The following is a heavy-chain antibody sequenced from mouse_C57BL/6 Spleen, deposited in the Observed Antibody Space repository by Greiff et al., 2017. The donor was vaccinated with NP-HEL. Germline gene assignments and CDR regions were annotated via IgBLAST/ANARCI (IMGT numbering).Heavy chain of an antibody. CDR3: TRDPGGSSYGDAMDY. Sequence: EVKLQESGEGLVKPGGSLKLSCAASGFTFSSYAMSWVRQTPEKRLEWVAYISSGGDYIYYADTVKGRFTISRDNARNTLYLQMSSLKSEDTAMYYCTRDPGGSSYGDAMDYWGQGTSVTVSS. CDR2: ISSGGDYI. D-gene: IGHD1-1*01. J-gene: IGHJ4*01. CDR1: GFTFSSYA. V-gene: IGHV5-9-1*02.